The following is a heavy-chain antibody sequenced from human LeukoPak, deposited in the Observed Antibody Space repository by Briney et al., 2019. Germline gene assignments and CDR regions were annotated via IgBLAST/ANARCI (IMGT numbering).Heavy chain of an antibody. CDR2: IIPIFGTA. V-gene: IGHV1-69*05. CDR1: GGTFSSYA. J-gene: IGHJ4*02. Sequence: SVKVSCKASGGTFSSYAISWVRQAPGQGLEWMGRIIPIFGTANYAQKFQGRVTITTDESTSTAYMELSSLRSEDTAVYYCARDKELCSSSWYYFDYWGQGTLVTVSS. D-gene: IGHD6-13*01. CDR3: ARDKELCSSSWYYFDY.